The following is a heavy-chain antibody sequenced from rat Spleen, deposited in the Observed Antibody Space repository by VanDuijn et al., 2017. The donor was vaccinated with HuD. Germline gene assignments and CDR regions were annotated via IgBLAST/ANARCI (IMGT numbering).Heavy chain of an antibody. CDR1: GFTFSRYW. D-gene: IGHD4-3*01. CDR2: ISNEGVNT. J-gene: IGHJ2*01. V-gene: IGHV5-58*01. Sequence: EVQLAETGGGLVQPGRSLKLSCVASGFTFSRYWMYWVRQPPGKGLEWVSSISNEGVNTYYPDSVKGRFTISRNNAENTVYLQMDSLRSEDTATYYCARHRYNSGYGPPGYFDYWGQGVMVTVSS. CDR3: ARHRYNSGYGPPGYFDY.